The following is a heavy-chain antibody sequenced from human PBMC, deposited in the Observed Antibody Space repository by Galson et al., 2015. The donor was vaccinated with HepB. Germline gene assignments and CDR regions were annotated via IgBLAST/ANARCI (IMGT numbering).Heavy chain of an antibody. CDR1: GFTFSSYA. J-gene: IGHJ4*02. CDR3: ARGEYYYDSSGYHSRGWYFDY. Sequence: SLRLSCAASGFTFSSYAMSWVRQAPGKGLEWVSAISGSGGSTYYADSVKGRFTISRDNSKNTLYLQMNSLRAEDTAEYYCARGEYYYDSSGYHSRGWYFDYWGQGTLVTVSS. CDR2: ISGSGGST. V-gene: IGHV3-23*01. D-gene: IGHD3-22*01.